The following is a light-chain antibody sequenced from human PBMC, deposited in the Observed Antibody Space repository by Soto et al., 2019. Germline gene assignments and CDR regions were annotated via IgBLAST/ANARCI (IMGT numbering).Light chain of an antibody. Sequence: SALXXPASVSGSPGQSITISCTGTXXDFGGYNYVSWYQQHPGKAPKLMIYDVSNRPSGVSNRFSGSKSGNTASLTISGLQAEDEADYYCSSYTSSSTLYVFGTGTKVTVL. V-gene: IGLV2-14*01. CDR2: DVS. CDR1: XXDFGGYNY. J-gene: IGLJ1*01. CDR3: SSYTSSSTLYV.